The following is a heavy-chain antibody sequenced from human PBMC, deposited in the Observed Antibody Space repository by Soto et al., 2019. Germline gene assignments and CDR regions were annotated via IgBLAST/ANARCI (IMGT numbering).Heavy chain of an antibody. D-gene: IGHD6-25*01. CDR3: ARVSTAAKTFDY. J-gene: IGHJ4*02. CDR2: IYTGGST. Sequence: GGSLRLSCTTSGFTVGSSYMSWVRQAPGRGLEWVSVIYTGGSTYYADSVKGRFTISRDNSKNTLYLQMHSLRAEDTALYYCARVSTAAKTFDYWGQGTLVTVSS. V-gene: IGHV3-53*01. CDR1: GFTVGSSY.